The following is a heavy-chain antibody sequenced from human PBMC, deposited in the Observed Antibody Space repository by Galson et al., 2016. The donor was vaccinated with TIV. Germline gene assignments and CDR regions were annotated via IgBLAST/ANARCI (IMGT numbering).Heavy chain of an antibody. CDR3: AREGGYSPGLGPFDY. V-gene: IGHV1-69*04. Sequence: SVKVSCKASGGTFSSYTISWVRQAPGQGLEWMGRIIPMLGMANYAQKFQGRVTITADKSTSTAYMELNSLTSEDTAVYYCAREGGYSPGLGPFDYWGKGTLVTVSS. J-gene: IGHJ4*02. CDR2: IIPMLGMA. CDR1: GGTFSSYT. D-gene: IGHD2-15*01.